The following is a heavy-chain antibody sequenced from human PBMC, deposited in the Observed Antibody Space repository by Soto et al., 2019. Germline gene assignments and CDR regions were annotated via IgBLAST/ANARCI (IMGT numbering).Heavy chain of an antibody. Sequence: QVQLQESGPGLVKPSGTLSLTCTVSGASISSTSSGDWWSWVRQPPGKGLEWIGEIHHSGNTNYNPSLKSRVTMSVDKSKNQFSLSLSSVTAADTAVYWCAKMVGATLVDYWGQGTLVTVSS. CDR3: AKMVGATLVDY. J-gene: IGHJ4*02. V-gene: IGHV4-4*01. CDR2: IHHSGNT. CDR1: GASISSTSSGDW. D-gene: IGHD1-26*01.